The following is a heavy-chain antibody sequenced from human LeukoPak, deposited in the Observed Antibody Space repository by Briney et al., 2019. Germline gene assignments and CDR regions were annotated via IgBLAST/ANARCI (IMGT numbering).Heavy chain of an antibody. D-gene: IGHD3-3*01. Sequence: ASVKVPCKASGYTFTSYGISWVRQAPGQGLEWMGWISAYNGNTNYAQKLQGRVTMTTDTSTSTAYMELRSLRSDDTAVYYCARDTSVLEWLLYGAFDIWGQGTMVTVSS. CDR1: GYTFTSYG. CDR2: ISAYNGNT. CDR3: ARDTSVLEWLLYGAFDI. V-gene: IGHV1-18*01. J-gene: IGHJ3*02.